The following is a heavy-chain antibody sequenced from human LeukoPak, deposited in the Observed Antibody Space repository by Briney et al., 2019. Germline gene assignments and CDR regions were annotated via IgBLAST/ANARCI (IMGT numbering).Heavy chain of an antibody. CDR1: GFTFSTYA. Sequence: GGSLRLYCAASGFTFSTYAMSWVRQAPGKGLELVSSITSSGYDTYYRDSVKGRFTISRHNPENTLYLQMNSLRPEDTAVYYCARADRDGYNYDDFDYWGQGTLVTVSS. D-gene: IGHD5-24*01. CDR3: ARADRDGYNYDDFDY. J-gene: IGHJ4*02. V-gene: IGHV3-23*01. CDR2: ITSSGYDT.